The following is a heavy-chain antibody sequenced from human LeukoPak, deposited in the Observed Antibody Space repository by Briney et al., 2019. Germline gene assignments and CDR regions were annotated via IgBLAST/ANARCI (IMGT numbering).Heavy chain of an antibody. Sequence: SETLSLTCTVSGGSISSSSYYWGWIRQPPGKGLEWIGSIYYSGSTYYNPSLKSRVTISVDTSKNQFSLKLSSVTAADTAVYYCARESLPTVTTATFDYWGQGTLVTVSS. CDR1: GGSISSSSYY. J-gene: IGHJ4*02. V-gene: IGHV4-39*07. D-gene: IGHD4-17*01. CDR3: ARESLPTVTTATFDY. CDR2: IYYSGST.